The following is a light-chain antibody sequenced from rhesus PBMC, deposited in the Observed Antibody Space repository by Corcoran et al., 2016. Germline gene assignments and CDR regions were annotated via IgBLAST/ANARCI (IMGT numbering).Light chain of an antibody. CDR3: QHYNSIPLT. Sequence: DIQLTQSPSSLSASVGDRVTITCRASQDITDDLAWYQQKPGETPKLLIYDASTLQSGIPSRFSGSGSGTDFTLTISSLQSEDFATYYYQHYNSIPLTFGGGTKVEIK. CDR1: QDITDD. V-gene: IGKV1-25*01. J-gene: IGKJ4*01. CDR2: DAS.